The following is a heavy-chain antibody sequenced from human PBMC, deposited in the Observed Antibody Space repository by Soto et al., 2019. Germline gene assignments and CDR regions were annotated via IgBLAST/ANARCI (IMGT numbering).Heavy chain of an antibody. V-gene: IGHV4-59*01. CDR2: IYYSGET. Sequence: QLQLQQSGPGLVKPSETLSLPCTVSGDSISRYYWSWIRLSPGKGLEWIGYIYYSGETNYNPSIKSGVTTSGARSKNQFSRMLSSVTAADTAVNYCARDQGGEFLKGSGMDVWGQGTTVSVSS. J-gene: IGHJ6*02. CDR3: ARDQGGEFLKGSGMDV. CDR1: GDSISRYY. D-gene: IGHD3-10*01.